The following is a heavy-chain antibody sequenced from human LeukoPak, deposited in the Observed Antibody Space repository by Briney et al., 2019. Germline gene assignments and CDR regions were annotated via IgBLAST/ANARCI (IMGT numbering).Heavy chain of an antibody. CDR3: AKARGYSSSWLDASDI. CDR1: GFTFSSYG. Sequence: GGSLRLSCAASGFTFSSYGMHWVRQAPGKGLEWVAVISYDGSNKYYADSVKGRFTISRDNSKNTLYLQMNSLRAEDTAVYYCAKARGYSSSWLDASDIWGQGTMVTVSS. CDR2: ISYDGSNK. V-gene: IGHV3-30*18. D-gene: IGHD6-13*01. J-gene: IGHJ3*02.